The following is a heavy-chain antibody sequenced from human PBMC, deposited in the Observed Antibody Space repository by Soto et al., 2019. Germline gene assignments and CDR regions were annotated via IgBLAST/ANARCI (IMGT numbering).Heavy chain of an antibody. D-gene: IGHD2-2*02. Sequence: PGGSLRLSCSASGFSFGDYAMHWSGQVPGKGTEYISGISSNGDTTYYADSVRDRITISRDNSKKTVYLQMSSLRPEDTAVYYCEKGRCRTTPCYTVFLAYSGLGTLVTVSS. CDR2: ISSNGDTT. V-gene: IGHV3-64D*08. CDR1: GFSFGDYA. J-gene: IGHJ4*02. CDR3: EKGRCRTTPCYTVFLAY.